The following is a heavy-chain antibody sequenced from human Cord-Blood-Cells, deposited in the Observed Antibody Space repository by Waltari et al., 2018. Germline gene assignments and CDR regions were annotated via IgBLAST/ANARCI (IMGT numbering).Heavy chain of an antibody. CDR2: IYYSGST. D-gene: IGHD7-27*01. CDR1: GGSISSGGYY. CDR3: ARDLRTGDEAYYYYGMDV. Sequence: QVQLQESGPGLVKPSQTLSLTCTVSGGSISSGGYYLSWLRQHPGKGLEWIGYIYYSGSTYYNPSLKSRVTISVDTSKNQFSLKLSSVTAADTAVYYCARDLRTGDEAYYYYGMDVWGQGTTVTVSS. V-gene: IGHV4-31*03. J-gene: IGHJ6*02.